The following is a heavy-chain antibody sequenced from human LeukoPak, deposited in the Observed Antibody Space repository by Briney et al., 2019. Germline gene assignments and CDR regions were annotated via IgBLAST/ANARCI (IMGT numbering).Heavy chain of an antibody. D-gene: IGHD6-19*01. V-gene: IGHV3-23*01. CDR1: GFTFSNYA. J-gene: IGHJ4*02. CDR3: PRQSYASGWNPFDY. CDR2: ISGGGITT. Sequence: GGSLRLSCAAPGFTFSNYAMSWVRQAPGKGLEWVSTISGGGITTYYADSAKGRFTISRDNSKNTMFLQMNGLRADDTAVYYCPRQSYASGWNPFDYWGQGILVTVSS.